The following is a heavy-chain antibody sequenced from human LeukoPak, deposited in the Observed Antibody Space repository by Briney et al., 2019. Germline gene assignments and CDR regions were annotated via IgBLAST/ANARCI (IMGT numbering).Heavy chain of an antibody. J-gene: IGHJ6*02. Sequence: GGSLRLSCAASGFTFDDYGMSWVRQAPGKGLEWVSGINWNGGSTGYADSVKGRFTISRDNAKNSLYLQMNSLRAEDTALYHCARLGSGVPPYYYAMDVWGQGTTVTVS. CDR1: GFTFDDYG. CDR2: INWNGGST. D-gene: IGHD2-15*01. CDR3: ARLGSGVPPYYYAMDV. V-gene: IGHV3-20*01.